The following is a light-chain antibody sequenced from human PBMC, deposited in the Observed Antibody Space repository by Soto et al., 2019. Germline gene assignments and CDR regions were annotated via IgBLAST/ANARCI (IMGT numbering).Light chain of an antibody. V-gene: IGLV2-14*01. Sequence: QSALTQPASVSGSPGQSITISCTGTSSDVGGYNFVSWYQQRPGKAPKLMIYEVSNRPSGVSNRFSGSKSGNTASLTISGLQAEDEANYYCSSYTSSSIPVFGGGTKLTVL. CDR1: SSDVGGYNF. CDR2: EVS. J-gene: IGLJ2*01. CDR3: SSYTSSSIPV.